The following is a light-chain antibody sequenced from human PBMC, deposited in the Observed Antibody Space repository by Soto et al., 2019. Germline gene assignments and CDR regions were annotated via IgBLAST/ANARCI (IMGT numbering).Light chain of an antibody. CDR1: QSLISSDGNTY. J-gene: IGKJ1*01. CDR3: MQGTHWPRT. CDR2: KVS. Sequence: DVVMTQSPLSLPVTLGQPASVSCRSSQSLISSDGNTYLHWFQQRPGQSPRRLIYKVSNRDSGVPDRFSGSGSGTDFTLKISRVEAEDVGVYYCMQGTHWPRTSGQGTKVEIK. V-gene: IGKV2-30*01.